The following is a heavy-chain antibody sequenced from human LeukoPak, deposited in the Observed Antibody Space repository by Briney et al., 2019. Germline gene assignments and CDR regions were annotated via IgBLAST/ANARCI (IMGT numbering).Heavy chain of an antibody. V-gene: IGHV3-48*04. CDR1: GFTFSSYS. D-gene: IGHD3-10*01. Sequence: GGSLRLSCAASGFTFSSYSMNWVRQAPGKGLEWVSYISSSSSTIYYADSVKGRFTISRDNAKNSLYLQMNSLRAEDTAVYYCAREGGDGSGSYLYWGQGTLVTVSS. CDR2: ISSSSSTI. J-gene: IGHJ4*02. CDR3: AREGGDGSGSYLY.